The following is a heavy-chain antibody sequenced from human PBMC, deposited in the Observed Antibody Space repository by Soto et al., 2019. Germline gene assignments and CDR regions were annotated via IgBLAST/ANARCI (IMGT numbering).Heavy chain of an antibody. J-gene: IGHJ5*02. CDR1: GFSLSTSGVG. CDR2: IFCDGDK. Sequence: QITLKESGPMLVKPTQTLTLTCTFSGFSLSTSGVGVGWIRQPPGKALEWLALIFCDGDKRYTPALKSRLTNTKDPFKNQVVLTMTNMDPVHTATYFCVHRRRNHILWFDPWGLGTLVTVSS. V-gene: IGHV2-5*02. D-gene: IGHD1-1*01. CDR3: VHRRRNHILWFDP.